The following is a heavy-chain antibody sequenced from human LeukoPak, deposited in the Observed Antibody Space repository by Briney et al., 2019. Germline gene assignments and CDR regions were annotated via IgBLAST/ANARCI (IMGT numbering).Heavy chain of an antibody. D-gene: IGHD2-2*01. V-gene: IGHV3-48*04. J-gene: IGHJ4*02. CDR3: ARGKYCSSNSCPPML. CDR2: ISSSSSTI. CDR1: GFTFSSYS. Sequence: PGGSLRLSCAASGFTFSSYSMNWVRQAPGKGLEWVSYISSSSSTIYYADSVKGRFTISRDNAKNSLYLQMNSLRAEDTAVYYCARGKYCSSNSCPPMLWGQGTLVTVSS.